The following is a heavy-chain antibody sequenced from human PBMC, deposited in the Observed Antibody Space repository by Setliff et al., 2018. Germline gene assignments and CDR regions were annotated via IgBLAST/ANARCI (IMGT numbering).Heavy chain of an antibody. J-gene: IGHJ1*01. CDR2: INYSGST. Sequence: SETLSLSCTVSGGSISSYYWSWIRQPPGKGLEWIGYINYSGSTNYNPSLKSRVTISEDMSKNQFSLKVSSVTAADTAIYYCALSSSWFKDFQHWGQGTLVTVSS. CDR1: GGSISSYY. D-gene: IGHD6-13*01. V-gene: IGHV4-59*01. CDR3: ALSSSWFKDFQH.